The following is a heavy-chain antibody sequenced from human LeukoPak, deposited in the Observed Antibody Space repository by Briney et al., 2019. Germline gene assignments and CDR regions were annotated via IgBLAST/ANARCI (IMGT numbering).Heavy chain of an antibody. Sequence: PGGSLRLSCAASGFTFRIFWMHWVRQDPGKGLVWVSHMNGDGTSISYADSVKGRFTISRDNAKNTLYLQMNRLKAEDTAVYYCARSATDAFDIWGQGTMVTVSS. D-gene: IGHD3-3*01. CDR3: ARSATDAFDI. V-gene: IGHV3-74*01. CDR2: MNGDGTSI. CDR1: GFTFRIFW. J-gene: IGHJ3*02.